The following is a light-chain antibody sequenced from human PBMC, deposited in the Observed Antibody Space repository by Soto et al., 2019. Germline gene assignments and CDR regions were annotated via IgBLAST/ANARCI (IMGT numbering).Light chain of an antibody. CDR3: QHFSDSRLYI. CDR2: AAS. CDR1: QVINNY. J-gene: IGKJ2*01. V-gene: IGKV1-9*01. Sequence: DIPLTQSPSFLSASVGDRVTITCRASQVINNYLAWYQQKPGRAPNLLIYAASTLPIGVPSRFSGSGSGTEFTLTINSLQPEDFATYYCQHFSDSRLYIFGQGTRLDTK.